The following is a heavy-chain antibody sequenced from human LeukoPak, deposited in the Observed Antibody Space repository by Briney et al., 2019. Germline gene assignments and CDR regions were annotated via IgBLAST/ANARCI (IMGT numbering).Heavy chain of an antibody. V-gene: IGHV3-49*04. J-gene: IGHJ4*02. D-gene: IGHD2-15*01. CDR1: GFTFDDYA. Sequence: GGSLRLSCTASGFTFDDYAMSWVRQAPGKGLEWVGFIRSKAYGGTTEYSASVKGRFTISRDDSKSIAYLQMNRLKPEDTAVYYCTRLSCSGGSCYWFDYWGQGTLVTVSS. CDR2: IRSKAYGGTT. CDR3: TRLSCSGGSCYWFDY.